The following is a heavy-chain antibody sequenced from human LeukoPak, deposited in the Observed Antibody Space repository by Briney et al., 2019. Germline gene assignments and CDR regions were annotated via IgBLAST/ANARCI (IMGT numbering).Heavy chain of an antibody. CDR1: GYTPTELS. CDR2: FDPEDGET. Sequence: ASVKVSCKVSGYTPTELSMHWVRQAPGKGLEWMGGFDPEDGETIYAQKFQGRVTMTEDTSTDTAYMELSSLRSEDTAVYYCATAVFAGYCSGGSCLYGAFDIWGQGTMVTVSS. D-gene: IGHD2-15*01. V-gene: IGHV1-24*01. J-gene: IGHJ3*02. CDR3: ATAVFAGYCSGGSCLYGAFDI.